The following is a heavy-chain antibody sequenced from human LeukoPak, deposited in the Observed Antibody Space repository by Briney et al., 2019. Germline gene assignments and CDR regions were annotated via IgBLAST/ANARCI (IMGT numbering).Heavy chain of an antibody. CDR1: GFTVSSNY. J-gene: IGHJ4*02. D-gene: IGHD4-11*01. CDR2: IYSGGST. CDR3: ARDSGLTTEDY. V-gene: IGHV3-53*01. Sequence: PGGSLRLSCAASGFTVSSNYKSWVRQAPGKGLEWVSVIYSGGSTYYADSVKGRFTISRDNSKNTLYLQMNSLRAEDTAVYYCARDSGLTTEDYWGQGTLVTVSS.